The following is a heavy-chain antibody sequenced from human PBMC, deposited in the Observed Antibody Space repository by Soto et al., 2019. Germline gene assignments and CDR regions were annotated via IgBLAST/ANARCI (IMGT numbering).Heavy chain of an antibody. CDR2: LDQGGGEK. D-gene: IGHD2-2*01. CDR3: TTAPPAFGDMFDY. CDR1: EFRFSDYW. Sequence: GGSLRLSCAASEFRFSDYWMAWVRQAPGKGLEWVANLDQGGGEKHYVDSVKGRFTISRDNAKNSLYLQMNSLKTEDTAVYYCTTAPPAFGDMFDYWGQGTLVTVSS. J-gene: IGHJ4*02. V-gene: IGHV3-7*05.